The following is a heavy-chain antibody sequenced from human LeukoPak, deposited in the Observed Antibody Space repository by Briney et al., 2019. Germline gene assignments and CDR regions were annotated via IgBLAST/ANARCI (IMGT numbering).Heavy chain of an antibody. Sequence: PGGSLRLSCAASGFTFSSYGMHWVRQAPGKGLEWVAFIRYDGSNKYYADSVKGRFTISRDNSKNTLYLQMNSLRAEDTAVYYCAKDPTNSYVWGSYLRGGYWGQGTLVTVSS. CDR1: GFTFSSYG. CDR3: AKDPTNSYVWGSYLRGGY. CDR2: IRYDGSNK. D-gene: IGHD3-16*02. J-gene: IGHJ4*02. V-gene: IGHV3-30*02.